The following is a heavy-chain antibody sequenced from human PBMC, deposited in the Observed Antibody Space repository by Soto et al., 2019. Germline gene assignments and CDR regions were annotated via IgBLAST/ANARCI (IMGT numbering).Heavy chain of an antibody. CDR3: TKQRYCDFWSGYGRYYYYYGMDV. J-gene: IGHJ6*02. Sequence: SVSNAWMNWVRQAPGKGLEWVGRIKSKTDGGTTDYAAPVKGRFTISRDDSKNTLYLQMNSLKTEDTAVYYCTKQRYCDFWSGYGRYYYYYGMDVWGQGTTVTVSS. D-gene: IGHD3-3*01. V-gene: IGHV3-15*07. CDR2: IKSKTDGGTT. CDR1: SVSNAW.